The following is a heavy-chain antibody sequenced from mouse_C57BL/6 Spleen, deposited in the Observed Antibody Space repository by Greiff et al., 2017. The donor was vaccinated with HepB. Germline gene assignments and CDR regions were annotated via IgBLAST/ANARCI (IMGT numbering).Heavy chain of an antibody. CDR1: GYTFTDYY. Sequence: VKLMESGAELVKPGASVKISCKASGYTFTDYYINWVKQRPGQGLEWIGKIGPGSGSTYYNEKFKGKATLTADKSSSTAYMQLSSLTSEDSAVYFCARGEIYYDYDGGTFATYWGQGTLVTVSA. V-gene: IGHV1-77*01. CDR3: ARGEIYYDYDGGTFATY. CDR2: IGPGSGST. J-gene: IGHJ3*01. D-gene: IGHD2-4*01.